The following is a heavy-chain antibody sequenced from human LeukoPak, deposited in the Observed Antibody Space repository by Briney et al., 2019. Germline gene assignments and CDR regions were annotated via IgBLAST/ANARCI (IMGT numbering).Heavy chain of an antibody. J-gene: IGHJ4*02. CDR2: IPYDGSDK. V-gene: IGHV3-30*02. D-gene: IGHD6-19*01. Sequence: PGGSLRLSCAASGFPFSSYGMHWVRQAPGKGLEWVAFIPYDGSDKFYADSVKGRFTISRDNSKNTLYLQMNSLRAEDTAVYYCARAASGWYPFLDYWGQGTLVTVSS. CDR1: GFPFSSYG. CDR3: ARAASGWYPFLDY.